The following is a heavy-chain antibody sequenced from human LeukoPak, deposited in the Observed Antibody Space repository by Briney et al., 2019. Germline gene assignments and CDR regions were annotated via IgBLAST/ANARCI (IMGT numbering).Heavy chain of an antibody. CDR2: IRYDGSNK. Sequence: GGSLRLSCAASGFTFSSYGMHWVRQAPGKGLEWVAFIRYDGSNKYYADSVKGRFTISRDNSKNTLYLQMNSLRAEDTAVYYCARVVYCSGGSCYSQYNWFDPWGQGTLVTVPS. V-gene: IGHV3-30*02. D-gene: IGHD2-15*01. CDR3: ARVVYCSGGSCYSQYNWFDP. CDR1: GFTFSSYG. J-gene: IGHJ5*02.